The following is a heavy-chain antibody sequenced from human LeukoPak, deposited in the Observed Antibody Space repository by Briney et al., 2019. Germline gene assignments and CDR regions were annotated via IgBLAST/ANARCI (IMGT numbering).Heavy chain of an antibody. CDR3: ATRIAVDPYYFDY. Sequence: RSSETLSLTCTVSGGSISSSSYYWGWIRQPPGKGLEWIGSIYYSGSTYYNPSLKSRVTVSVDTSKNQFSLKLSSVTAADTAVYYCATRIAVDPYYFDYWGQGTLVTVSS. CDR2: IYYSGST. D-gene: IGHD6-19*01. V-gene: IGHV4-39*01. CDR1: GGSISSSSYY. J-gene: IGHJ4*02.